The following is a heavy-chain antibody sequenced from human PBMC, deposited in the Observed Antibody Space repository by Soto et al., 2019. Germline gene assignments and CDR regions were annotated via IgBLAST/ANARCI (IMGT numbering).Heavy chain of an antibody. CDR1: GGSMRNYF. V-gene: IGHV4-59*01. J-gene: IGHJ4*02. Sequence: SETLSLTCTVSGGSMRNYFWTWIRQPPGKGLEWIGYIHYSGTTSFFPSYNPSLRSRVTISEDTSKNQFSLKLSSVTAADTAVYYCARGWGPFDYWGQGTLVTVSS. D-gene: IGHD2-21*02. CDR3: ARGWGPFDY. CDR2: IHYSGTT.